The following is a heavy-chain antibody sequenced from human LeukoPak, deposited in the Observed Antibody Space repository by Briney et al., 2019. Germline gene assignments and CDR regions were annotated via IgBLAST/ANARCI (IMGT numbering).Heavy chain of an antibody. V-gene: IGHV1-69*04. D-gene: IGHD1-26*01. J-gene: IGHJ3*02. Sequence: ASVKVSCKASGGTFSSYAISWVRQAPGQGLEWMGRIIPILGIANYAQKFQGRVTITADKSTSTAYMELSSLRSEDTAVYYCARGWELGAFDIWGQGTMVTVSS. CDR3: ARGWELGAFDI. CDR1: GGTFSSYA. CDR2: IIPILGIA.